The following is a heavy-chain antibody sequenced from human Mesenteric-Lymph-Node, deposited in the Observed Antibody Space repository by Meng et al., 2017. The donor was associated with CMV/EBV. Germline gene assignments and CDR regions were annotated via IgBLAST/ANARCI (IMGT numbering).Heavy chain of an antibody. V-gene: IGHV3-11*01. CDR2: ISGTANTK. D-gene: IGHD1-26*01. Sequence: GESLKISCAASGFTFSGYYLSWIRQAPGKGLELVSYISGTANTKYYGSSVKGRFTISRDNVKSLLYLQMNSLRADDTAVYYCGRDGRSYSVDEWGQGTLVTVSS. J-gene: IGHJ1*01. CDR3: GRDGRSYSVDE. CDR1: GFTFSGYY.